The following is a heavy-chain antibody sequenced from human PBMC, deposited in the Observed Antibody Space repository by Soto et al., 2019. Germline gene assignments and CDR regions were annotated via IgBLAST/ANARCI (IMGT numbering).Heavy chain of an antibody. Sequence: GGSLRLSCAASGFTFSSYGMHWVRQAPGKGLEWVAVISYDGNDKYHADSVKGRFTISRDNSKNTLYLQMNSLRAEDTAVYYCAKDKDIAAAAYYFDYWGQGTLVTVSS. D-gene: IGHD6-13*01. V-gene: IGHV3-30*18. CDR3: AKDKDIAAAAYYFDY. CDR2: ISYDGNDK. CDR1: GFTFSSYG. J-gene: IGHJ4*02.